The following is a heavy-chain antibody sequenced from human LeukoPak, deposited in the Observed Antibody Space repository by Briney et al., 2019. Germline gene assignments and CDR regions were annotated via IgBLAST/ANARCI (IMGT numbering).Heavy chain of an antibody. D-gene: IGHD3-9*01. Sequence: GGSLRLSCAASGFTFSSYAMSWVRQAPGKGLEWVSAISGSGGSTYYADSVKGRFTISRDNSKNTLYLQMNSLRAEDTAVYYCARKTSEGLRYFDWLLEEAPKEVSDYWGQGTLVTVSS. CDR1: GFTFSSYA. J-gene: IGHJ4*02. CDR2: ISGSGGST. CDR3: ARKTSEGLRYFDWLLEEAPKEVSDY. V-gene: IGHV3-23*01.